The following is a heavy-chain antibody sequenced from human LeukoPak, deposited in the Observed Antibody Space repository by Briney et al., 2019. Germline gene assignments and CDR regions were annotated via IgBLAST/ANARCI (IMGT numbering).Heavy chain of an antibody. CDR1: GGSFTGYY. CDR2: INHIGST. CDR3: ARVFRREIRY. D-gene: IGHD1-26*01. J-gene: IGHJ4*02. V-gene: IGHV4-34*01. Sequence: PSETLSLTCAVYGGSFTGYYWSWIRQPPGKGLEWIGEINHIGSTNYNPSLKSRVTIPLDTSKNQFSLKLSSVIAADTAVYYCARVFRREIRYWGQGTQVTVSS.